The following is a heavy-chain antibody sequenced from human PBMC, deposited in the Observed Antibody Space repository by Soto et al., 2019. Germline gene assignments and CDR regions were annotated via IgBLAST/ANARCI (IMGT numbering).Heavy chain of an antibody. J-gene: IGHJ6*02. Sequence: PSETLSLTCTVSGGSISSYYWSRIRQPPGKGLEWIGYIYYSGSTNYNPSLKSRVTISVDTSKNQFSLKLSSVTAADTAVYYCARGPSLEYYYYGMDVWGQGTTVTVSS. CDR2: IYYSGST. V-gene: IGHV4-59*01. CDR1: GGSISSYY. CDR3: ARGPSLEYYYYGMDV. D-gene: IGHD3-3*01.